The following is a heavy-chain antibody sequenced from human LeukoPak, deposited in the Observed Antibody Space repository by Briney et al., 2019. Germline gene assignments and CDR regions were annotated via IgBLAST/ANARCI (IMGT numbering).Heavy chain of an antibody. J-gene: IGHJ4*02. V-gene: IGHV3-74*03. CDR1: GSTFSNYW. D-gene: IGHD3-10*01. Sequence: GGSLRLSCAASGSTFSNYWVHWVRQAPGKGLVWVSRINRDGSTAKYADSVKGRFTVSRDNAKNTLNLQVNSLRAEDTAVYYCARDKKSGESSEIDYWGQGTLVTVSS. CDR2: INRDGSTA. CDR3: ARDKKSGESSEIDY.